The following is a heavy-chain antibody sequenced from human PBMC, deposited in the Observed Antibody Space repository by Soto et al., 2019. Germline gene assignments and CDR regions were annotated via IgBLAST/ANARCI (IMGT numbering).Heavy chain of an antibody. Sequence: QVQLVESGGGVVQPGRSLRLSCAASGFTFSSYGMHWVRQAPGKGLEWVAVISYDGSNKYYADSVKGRFTISRDNSKNTLYLQMISLRAEDTAVYYSAKDPGYSWGQGTLVTVSS. J-gene: IGHJ4*02. CDR3: AKDPGYS. CDR2: ISYDGSNK. CDR1: GFTFSSYG. V-gene: IGHV3-30*18.